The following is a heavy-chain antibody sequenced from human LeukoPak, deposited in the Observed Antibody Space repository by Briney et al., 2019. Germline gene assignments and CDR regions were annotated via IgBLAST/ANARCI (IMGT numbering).Heavy chain of an antibody. CDR3: ARFGYYYDSSGYGGGDY. V-gene: IGHV1-3*01. Sequence: ASVKVSCKASGYTFTSYAMHWVRQAPGQRLEWMGWINAGNGNAKYSQKFQGRVTITRDTSASTAYMELSSLRSEDTAVYYCARFGYYYDSSGYGGGDYWGQGTLVTVSS. J-gene: IGHJ4*02. D-gene: IGHD3-22*01. CDR1: GYTFTSYA. CDR2: INAGNGNA.